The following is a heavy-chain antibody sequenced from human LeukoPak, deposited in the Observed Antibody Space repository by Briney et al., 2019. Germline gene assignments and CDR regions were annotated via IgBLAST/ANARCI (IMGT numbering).Heavy chain of an antibody. CDR3: ARAGGDYYDSSGYYPPFDY. V-gene: IGHV4-34*01. CDR2: INHIGSA. Sequence: SETLSLTCAVYGGPFSGYYWSWIRQPPGKGLEWIGEINHIGSANYNPSLKSRVTISVDMSKNQFSLKLSSVTAADPPVYYCARAGGDYYDSSGYYPPFDYWGQGTRVTVSS. J-gene: IGHJ4*02. D-gene: IGHD3-22*01. CDR1: GGPFSGYY.